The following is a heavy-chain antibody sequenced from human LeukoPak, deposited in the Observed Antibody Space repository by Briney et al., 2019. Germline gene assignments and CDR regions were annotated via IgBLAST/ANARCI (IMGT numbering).Heavy chain of an antibody. J-gene: IGHJ5*02. V-gene: IGHV1-3*03. CDR2: INPGYGYT. CDR3: ARDRNYDSSGYRYNWFDP. Sequence: GASVKVPCKASGYSFSNYAIYWVRQAPGQSLEWRGWINPGYGYTKYSQEFRGRVTITRDTSASTAYMELSSLRSEDTAVYYCARDRNYDSSGYRYNWFDPWGQGTLVTVSS. CDR1: GYSFSNYA. D-gene: IGHD3-22*01.